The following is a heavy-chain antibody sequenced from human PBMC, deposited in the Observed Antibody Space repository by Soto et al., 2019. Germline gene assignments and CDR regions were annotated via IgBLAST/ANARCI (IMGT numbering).Heavy chain of an antibody. J-gene: IGHJ6*02. CDR3: ARVYRHIAAAGTSKKPIEAYYYYGMDV. CDR2: IYYSGST. CDR1: GGSISSGDYY. V-gene: IGHV4-30-4*01. D-gene: IGHD6-13*01. Sequence: SETLSLTCTVSGGSISSGDYYWSWIRQPPGKGLEWIGYIYYSGSTYYNPSLKSRVTISVDTSKNQFSLKLGSVTAADTAVYYCARVYRHIAAAGTSKKPIEAYYYYGMDVWGQGTTVTVSS.